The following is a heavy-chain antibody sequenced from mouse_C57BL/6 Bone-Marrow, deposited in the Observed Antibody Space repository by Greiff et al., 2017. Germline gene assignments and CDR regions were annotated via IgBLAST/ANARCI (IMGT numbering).Heavy chain of an antibody. J-gene: IGHJ4*01. D-gene: IGHD1-1*01. CDR1: GYTFTSYW. Sequence: QVQLQQPGAELVMPGASVKLSCKASGYTFTSYWMHWVKQRPGQGLEWIGEIDPSDSYTNYNQKFKGKSTLTVDKSSSTAYMQLSSLTSEDSAVYYSAREDYYGRDYAMDYWGQGTSVTVSS. CDR2: IDPSDSYT. CDR3: AREDYYGRDYAMDY. V-gene: IGHV1-69*01.